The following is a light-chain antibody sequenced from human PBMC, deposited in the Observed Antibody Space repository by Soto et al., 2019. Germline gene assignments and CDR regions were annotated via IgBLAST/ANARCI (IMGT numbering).Light chain of an antibody. CDR2: KAS. CDR1: QSISSW. V-gene: IGKV1-5*03. CDR3: QQYNSYSPWT. J-gene: IGKJ1*01. Sequence: DIQMTQSPSTLSASVGDRVTITCRARQSISSWLARYQQKPGKAPKLLIYKASSLESGVPSRFSGSGSGTEFTLTISSLQPDDFATYYCQQYNSYSPWTFGQGTKVDIK.